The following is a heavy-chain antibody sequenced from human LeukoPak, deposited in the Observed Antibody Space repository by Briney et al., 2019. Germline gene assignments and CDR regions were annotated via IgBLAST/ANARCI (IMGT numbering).Heavy chain of an antibody. J-gene: IGHJ3*02. D-gene: IGHD4-23*01. V-gene: IGHV3-30*02. CDR3: ARDSQDYGGNSGAFDI. Sequence: PGGSLRLSCAASGFTFSSYGMHWVRQAPGKGLEWVAFIRYDGSNKYYADSVKGRFTISRDNSKNTLYLQMNSLRAEDTAVYYCARDSQDYGGNSGAFDIWGQGTMVTVSS. CDR1: GFTFSSYG. CDR2: IRYDGSNK.